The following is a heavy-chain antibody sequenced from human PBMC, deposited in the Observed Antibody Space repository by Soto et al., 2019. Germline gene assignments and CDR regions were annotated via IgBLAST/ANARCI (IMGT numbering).Heavy chain of an antibody. Sequence: ASVKVSCKASGYTFTSYGISWVRQAPGQGLEWMGWISAYNGNTNYAQKLQGRVTMTTDTSTSTAYMGLRSLRSDDTAVYYCAREVEWLLPQGAFDIWGQGTMVTVSS. CDR3: AREVEWLLPQGAFDI. CDR2: ISAYNGNT. J-gene: IGHJ3*02. D-gene: IGHD3-3*01. V-gene: IGHV1-18*01. CDR1: GYTFTSYG.